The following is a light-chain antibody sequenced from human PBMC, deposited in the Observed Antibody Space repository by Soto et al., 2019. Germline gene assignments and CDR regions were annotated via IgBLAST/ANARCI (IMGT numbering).Light chain of an antibody. CDR1: QSVSSY. V-gene: IGKV3-11*01. J-gene: IGKJ5*01. CDR3: QQRSNWIT. Sequence: LSLSPGDRATLSCRASQSVSSYLAWYQQKPGQPPRLLIYDASNRATGIPARFSGSGSGTDFTLTISSLEPEDFAVYYCQQRSNWITFGQGTRLEIK. CDR2: DAS.